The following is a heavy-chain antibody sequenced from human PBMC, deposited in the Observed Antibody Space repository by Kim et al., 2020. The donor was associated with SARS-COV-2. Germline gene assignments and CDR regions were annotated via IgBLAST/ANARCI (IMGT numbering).Heavy chain of an antibody. CDR2: IYYSGST. CDR1: GGSISSSSYY. CDR3: ARQMGSTMIVVVISTHFDY. Sequence: SETLYLTCTVSGGSISSSSYYWGWIRQRPGKGLEWIGSIYYSGSTYYNPSLKSLVTFSVDTSKNQFSLKLSSVTAANTAVYYCARQMGSTMIVVVISTHFDYWGQGTLVTVSS. J-gene: IGHJ4*02. V-gene: IGHV4-39*01. D-gene: IGHD3-22*01.